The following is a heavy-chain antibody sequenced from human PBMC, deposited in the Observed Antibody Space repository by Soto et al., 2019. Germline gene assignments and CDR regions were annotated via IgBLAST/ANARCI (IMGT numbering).Heavy chain of an antibody. CDR3: TRDWEITVSTWSFGGF. CDR2: IIPFHGVT. CDR1: GGTFSPYT. J-gene: IGHJ4*02. V-gene: IGHV1-69*08. Sequence: QVQLVQSGAEVKKPGSSVKVSCKASGGTFSPYTINWVRQAPGQGLEWMGRIIPFHGVTNYAQKFQARVRITADKSTSTAYMELSGPRFEDTAMYYCTRDWEITVSTWSFGGFWGRGTLVTVSS. D-gene: IGHD3-10*01.